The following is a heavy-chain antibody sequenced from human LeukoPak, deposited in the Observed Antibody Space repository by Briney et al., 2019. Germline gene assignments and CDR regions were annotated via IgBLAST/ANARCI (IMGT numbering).Heavy chain of an antibody. CDR1: GGTFSSYA. Sequence: ASVKVSCKASGGTFSSYAISWVRQAPGQGLEWMGRINPNSGGTNYAQKFQGRVTMTRDTSISTAYMELSRLRSDDTAVYYCARGLVGATPDVGTWVLGYWGQGTLVTVSS. J-gene: IGHJ4*02. V-gene: IGHV1-2*06. D-gene: IGHD1-26*01. CDR2: INPNSGGT. CDR3: ARGLVGATPDVGTWVLGY.